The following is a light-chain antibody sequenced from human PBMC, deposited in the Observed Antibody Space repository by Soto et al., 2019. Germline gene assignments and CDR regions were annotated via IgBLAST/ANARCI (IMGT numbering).Light chain of an antibody. CDR1: QSVSNNY. V-gene: IGKV3-20*01. CDR2: GAS. J-gene: IGKJ1*01. Sequence: EIVLTQSPGTLSLSPGERATLSCRASQSVSNNYLAWYQQKPGQAPRLLIYGASNRATGIPDRFSGSGSGTDFALTISRLEPEDFAVYYCQQYGSSGTFGQGTQVENK. CDR3: QQYGSSGT.